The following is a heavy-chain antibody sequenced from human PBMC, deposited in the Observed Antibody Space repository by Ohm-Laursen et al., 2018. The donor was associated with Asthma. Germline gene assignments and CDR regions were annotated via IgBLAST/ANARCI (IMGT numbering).Heavy chain of an antibody. J-gene: IGHJ4*02. CDR3: ARDVMEWYLPAFDF. Sequence: SLRLSCAASGFTFRSYAMHWVRQAPGKGLEWVAVGGSYYDGGLKYYADSVNGRFTVSRDDSKNTLYLQMNSLRPDDTAAYYCARDVMEWYLPAFDFWGQGTLVTVSS. V-gene: IGHV3-30-3*01. CDR1: GFTFRSYA. D-gene: IGHD3-3*01. CDR2: GGSYYDGGLK.